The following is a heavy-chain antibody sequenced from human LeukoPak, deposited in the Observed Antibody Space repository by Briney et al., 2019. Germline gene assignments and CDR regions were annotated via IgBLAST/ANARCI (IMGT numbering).Heavy chain of an antibody. J-gene: IGHJ4*02. CDR2: ISGSGGST. CDR1: GFTFSSNA. V-gene: IGHV3-23*01. CDR3: AKHTGRYSSELDY. D-gene: IGHD1-26*01. Sequence: GGSLRLSCAASGFTFSSNAMSWVHQTPGKGLEWVSSISGSGGSTYSADSVKGRFIISRDNSKNTMYLQLNSLRAEDTAVYYCAKHTGRYSSELDYWGQGTLVTVSS.